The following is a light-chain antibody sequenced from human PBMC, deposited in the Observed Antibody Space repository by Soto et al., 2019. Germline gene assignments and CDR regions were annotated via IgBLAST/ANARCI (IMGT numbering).Light chain of an antibody. Sequence: DIQMTQSHSTLSASVGDRVTITCRASQSISSWLAWYQQKPGKAPKLLIYKASSLESGVPSRFSGSGSGTEFTLPISSLQPDDFATYYCQQYNSYCTFGQGTKVEIK. CDR3: QQYNSYCT. J-gene: IGKJ1*01. CDR1: QSISSW. V-gene: IGKV1-5*03. CDR2: KAS.